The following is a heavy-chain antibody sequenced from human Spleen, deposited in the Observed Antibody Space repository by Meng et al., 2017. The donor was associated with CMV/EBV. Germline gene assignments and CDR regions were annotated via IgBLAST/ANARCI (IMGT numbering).Heavy chain of an antibody. CDR2: ISYDGIDK. D-gene: IGHD6-13*01. V-gene: IGHV3-30*04. CDR3: ARVGRGRLKYGSSWYFDY. CDR1: FTFKNQA. J-gene: IGHJ4*02. Sequence: FTFKNQAMHWVRQAPGKGLEWVAVISYDGIDKYYADSVKGRFTISRDKFRDTLYLQMNSLRGDDTAVYYCARVGRGRLKYGSSWYFDYWGQGTLVTVSS.